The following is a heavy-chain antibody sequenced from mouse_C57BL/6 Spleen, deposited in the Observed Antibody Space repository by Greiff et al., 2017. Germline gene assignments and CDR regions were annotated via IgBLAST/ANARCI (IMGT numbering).Heavy chain of an antibody. J-gene: IGHJ3*01. D-gene: IGHD2-5*01. V-gene: IGHV1-82*01. CDR3: ASYYSNSWFAY. CDR2: IYPGDGDT. CDR1: GYAFSSSW. Sequence: QVQLQQSGPELVKPGASVKISCKASGYAFSSSWMNWVKQRPGKGLEWIGRIYPGDGDTNYNRKFKGKATLTADKSSSTAYMQLSSLTSEDSAVYFCASYYSNSWFAYWGQGTLVTVSA.